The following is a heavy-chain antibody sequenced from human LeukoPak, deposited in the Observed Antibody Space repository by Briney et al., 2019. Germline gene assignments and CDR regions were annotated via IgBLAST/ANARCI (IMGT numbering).Heavy chain of an antibody. CDR3: ARAAYYYDSSPNWFDP. D-gene: IGHD3-22*01. V-gene: IGHV1-18*01. CDR1: GYTFTSYG. Sequence: ASVKVSCKASGYTFTSYGISWVRQAPGQRLEWMGWISAYNGNTNYAQKLQGRVTMTTDTSTSTAYMELRSLRSDDTAVYYCARAAYYYDSSPNWFDPWGQGTLVTVSS. CDR2: ISAYNGNT. J-gene: IGHJ5*02.